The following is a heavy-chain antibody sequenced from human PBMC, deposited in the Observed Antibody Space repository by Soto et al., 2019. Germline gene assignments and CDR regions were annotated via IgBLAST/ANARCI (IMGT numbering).Heavy chain of an antibody. CDR1: GFTFSSYA. Sequence: EVQLLESGGGLVQPGGSLRLSCAASGFTFSSYAMSWVRQAPGKGLEWVSAISGSGGSTYYADSVKGRFTISRDNSXXTXYXRMNSLRAEDTAVYYCAKGGTFGGVIVLYYYYGMDVWGQGTTVTVSS. J-gene: IGHJ6*02. V-gene: IGHV3-23*01. CDR2: ISGSGGST. D-gene: IGHD3-16*02. CDR3: AKGGTFGGVIVLYYYYGMDV.